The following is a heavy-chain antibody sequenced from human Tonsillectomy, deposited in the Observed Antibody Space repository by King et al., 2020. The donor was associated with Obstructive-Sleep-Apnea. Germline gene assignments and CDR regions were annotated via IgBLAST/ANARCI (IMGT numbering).Heavy chain of an antibody. CDR1: GGSFSGYY. J-gene: IGHJ4*02. CDR2: INHSGST. Sequence: VQLQQWGAGLLKPSETLSLTCAVYGGSFSGYYWSWIRQPPGEALEWIGEINHSGSTNYNPSLKSRVTISVDTSKNPFSLKLSPVTAADTAVYYCARVLGYCSGGSCYTFDYWGQGTLVTVSS. CDR3: ARVLGYCSGGSCYTFDY. D-gene: IGHD2-15*01. V-gene: IGHV4-34*01.